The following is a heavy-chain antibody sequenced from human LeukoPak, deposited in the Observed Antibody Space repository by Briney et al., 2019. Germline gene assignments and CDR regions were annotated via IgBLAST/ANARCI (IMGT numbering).Heavy chain of an antibody. D-gene: IGHD3-22*01. CDR2: IYYSGST. Sequence: PSETLSLTCTVSGGSISSSSYYWGWIRQPPGKGLEWIGSIYYSGSTYYNPSLKSRVTISVDTSKNQFSLKLSSVTAADTAVYYCARALYDSSGYYYAHYFDYWGQGTLVTVSS. V-gene: IGHV4-39*07. CDR3: ARALYDSSGYYYAHYFDY. CDR1: GGSISSSSYY. J-gene: IGHJ4*02.